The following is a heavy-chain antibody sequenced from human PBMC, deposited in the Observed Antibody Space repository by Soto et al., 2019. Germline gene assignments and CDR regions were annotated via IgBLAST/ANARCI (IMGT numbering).Heavy chain of an antibody. CDR1: GFAFTTND. CDR2: MNVNTDST. Sequence: QVQLVQSGSEVRTPGSSLTVSCKAIGFAFTTNDIHWVRQAPGQRLEWMGWMNVNTDSTDSAEEFEGRILMTWNTSIRTDYLELTGLTSKDTAVYYCAREVVEVASIRLDPRGQGTHVTVS. V-gene: IGHV1-8*02. J-gene: IGHJ5*02. D-gene: IGHD3-3*01. CDR3: AREVVEVASIRLDP.